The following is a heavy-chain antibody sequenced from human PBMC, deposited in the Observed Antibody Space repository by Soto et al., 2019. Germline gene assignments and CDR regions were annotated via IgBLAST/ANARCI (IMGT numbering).Heavy chain of an antibody. Sequence: GGSLRLSCAASGFTFSNCAMSWVRQAPGKGLEWVSAISGSGSSTYYTDSVKGRFIISRDNSKNTLYLQMNSLRVDDTAVYYCAKVPEYRHYYCGIDVWGQGTTVTVSS. J-gene: IGHJ6*02. CDR3: AKVPEYRHYYCGIDV. CDR1: GFTFSNCA. D-gene: IGHD3-16*02. CDR2: ISGSGSST. V-gene: IGHV3-23*01.